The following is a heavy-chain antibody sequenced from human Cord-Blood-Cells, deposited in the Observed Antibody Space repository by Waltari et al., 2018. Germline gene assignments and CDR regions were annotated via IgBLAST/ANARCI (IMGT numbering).Heavy chain of an antibody. CDR3: ARHERGEIYGDYFDY. Sequence: LQLQESGPGLVKPSETLSLTCTVSGGSIRSSSYYWGWIRQPPGKGLEWIGSIYYRGVTAANPSRNSRVTISVDTSKNQFVLKLSSVTAADTAVYYCARHERGEIYGDYFDYWGQGTLVTVSS. CDR1: GGSIRSSSYY. CDR2: IYYRGVT. V-gene: IGHV4-39*01. J-gene: IGHJ4*02. D-gene: IGHD4-17*01.